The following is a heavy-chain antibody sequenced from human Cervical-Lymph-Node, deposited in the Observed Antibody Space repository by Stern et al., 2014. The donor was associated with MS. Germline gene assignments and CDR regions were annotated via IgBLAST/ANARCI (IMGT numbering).Heavy chain of an antibody. V-gene: IGHV5-51*01. CDR2: IYPGDSDT. CDR1: GYRFTTYW. J-gene: IGHJ4*02. D-gene: IGHD3-10*01. CDR3: ARPPDYNGEEAGFDY. Sequence: VQLMQSGAEVKKPGESLKISCKGSGYRFTTYWIGWVRQMPGKGLEWMGIIYPGDSDTRYSPSFQGQVTISADKSISTAYLQWSSLKASDTAMYYCARPPDYNGEEAGFDYWGQGTLVTVSS.